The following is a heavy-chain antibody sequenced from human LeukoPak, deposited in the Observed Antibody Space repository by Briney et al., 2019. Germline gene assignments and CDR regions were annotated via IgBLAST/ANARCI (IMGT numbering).Heavy chain of an antibody. J-gene: IGHJ4*02. D-gene: IGHD3-10*01. Sequence: GGTLRLSCAASGFTFSSYGMSWVRQAPGKGLEWVSAISGSGGSTYYADSVKGRFTISRDNSKNTLYLQMNSLRAEDTAVYYCAKGGGFGELLLYYFDYWGQETLVTVSS. CDR2: ISGSGGST. CDR3: AKGGGFGELLLYYFDY. V-gene: IGHV3-23*01. CDR1: GFTFSSYG.